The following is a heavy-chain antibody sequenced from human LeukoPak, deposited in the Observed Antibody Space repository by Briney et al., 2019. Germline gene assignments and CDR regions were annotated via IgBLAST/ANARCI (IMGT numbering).Heavy chain of an antibody. Sequence: SETLSLTCIVSGGSISSSSYYWGWIRQPPGKGLEWIGSIYYSGSTYYNPSLKSRVTISVDTSKNQFSLKLSSVTAADTAVYYCARDLIAVAGTENNWFDPWGQGTLVTVSS. CDR2: IYYSGST. CDR3: ARDLIAVAGTENNWFDP. J-gene: IGHJ5*02. CDR1: GGSISSSSYY. D-gene: IGHD6-19*01. V-gene: IGHV4-39*07.